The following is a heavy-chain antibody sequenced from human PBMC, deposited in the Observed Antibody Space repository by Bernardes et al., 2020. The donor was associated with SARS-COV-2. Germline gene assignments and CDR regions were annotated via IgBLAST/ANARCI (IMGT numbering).Heavy chain of an antibody. V-gene: IGHV4-4*07. J-gene: IGHJ6*03. CDR3: ARERLGNIVVVPAAMLLDYYYYMDV. CDR2: IYTSGST. CDR1: GGSISSYY. D-gene: IGHD2-2*01. Sequence: SETLSLTCTVSGGSISSYYWSWIRQPAGKGLEWIGRIYTSGSTNYNPSLKSRVTMSVDTSKNQFSLKLSSVTAADTAVYYCARERLGNIVVVPAAMLLDYYYYMDVWGKGTTVTVSS.